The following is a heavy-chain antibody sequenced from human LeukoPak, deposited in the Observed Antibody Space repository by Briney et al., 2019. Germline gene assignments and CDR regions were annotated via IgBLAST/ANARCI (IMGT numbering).Heavy chain of an antibody. CDR1: GYTFTGYY. J-gene: IGHJ4*02. CDR2: INPNSGGT. V-gene: IGHV1-2*02. Sequence: ASVKVSCKASGYTFTGYYTHWVRHAPGQGLEWMGWINPNSGGTNYAQKFQGRVTMTRDTSISTAYMELSRLRSDDTAVYYCLWGYGSGYFDYWGQGTLVTVSS. CDR3: LWGYGSGYFDY. D-gene: IGHD5-18*01.